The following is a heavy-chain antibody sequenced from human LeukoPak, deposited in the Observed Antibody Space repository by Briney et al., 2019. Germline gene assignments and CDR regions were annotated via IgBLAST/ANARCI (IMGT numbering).Heavy chain of an antibody. D-gene: IGHD3-10*01. J-gene: IGHJ4*02. CDR1: GFTFSSYV. V-gene: IGHV3-74*01. CDR3: AKGRRFGELHVGEFFDY. CDR2: ISHDGFI. Sequence: QSGGSLRLSCETAGFTFSSYVMHWVRRTPGKGLVWVSRISHDGFISYADSVKGRFTISRDNAKNTLILQMNSLRAEDTAVYYCAKGRRFGELHVGEFFDYWGQGTLVTVSS.